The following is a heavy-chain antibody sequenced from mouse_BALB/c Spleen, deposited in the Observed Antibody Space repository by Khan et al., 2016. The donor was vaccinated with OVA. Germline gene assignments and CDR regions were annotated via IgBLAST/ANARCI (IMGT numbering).Heavy chain of an antibody. CDR3: ARTARIKY. CDR1: GYSITSGYG. Sequence: EVQLQESGPGLVKPSQSLSLTCTVTGYSITSGYGWNWIRQFPGNKLEWMGYISYSGSTNYNPSLTSRISITRDTSKNQFFLQLNAVTTEDTATYYCARTARIKYWGQGTTLTVSS. J-gene: IGHJ2*01. V-gene: IGHV3-2*02. D-gene: IGHD1-2*01. CDR2: ISYSGST.